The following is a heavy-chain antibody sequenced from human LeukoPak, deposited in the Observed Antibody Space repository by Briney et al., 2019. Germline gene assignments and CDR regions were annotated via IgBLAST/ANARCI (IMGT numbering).Heavy chain of an antibody. J-gene: IGHJ5*02. V-gene: IGHV1-2*02. CDR1: SYTFTNYA. Sequence: ASVKVSCKASSYTFTNYAFTWVRQAPGQGLEWMGWINPNSGGTNYAQKFQGRVTMTRDTSISTAYIELSRLRSDDTAVYYCARDYYDSSSATWGQGTLVTVSS. D-gene: IGHD3-22*01. CDR3: ARDYYDSSSAT. CDR2: INPNSGGT.